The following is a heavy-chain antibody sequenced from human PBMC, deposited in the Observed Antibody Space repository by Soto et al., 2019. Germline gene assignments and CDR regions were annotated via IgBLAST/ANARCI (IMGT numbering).Heavy chain of an antibody. V-gene: IGHV2-5*02. J-gene: IGHJ4*02. CDR2: IYWDDSK. Sequence: QITLKESGPTLVRPTQTLTLTCAFSGFSLSTSGVGVGWIRKPPGKALEWLAVIYWDDSKHYSPSLRSRLTITKGTAKNQVVLTMTNMDPMDTGTYYCAHKGPEDWPLDYWGQGTLVTVSS. D-gene: IGHD3-9*01. CDR3: AHKGPEDWPLDY. CDR1: GFSLSTSGVG.